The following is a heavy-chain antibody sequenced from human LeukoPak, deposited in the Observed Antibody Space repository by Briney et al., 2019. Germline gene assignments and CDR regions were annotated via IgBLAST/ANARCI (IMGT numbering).Heavy chain of an antibody. J-gene: IGHJ4*01. CDR3: AKGKYTGIWYADY. D-gene: IGHD6-13*01. V-gene: IGHV3-43*01. Sequence: PGGSLRLSCAASGFTFDDYTMHWVRQAPGKGLEWVSLIRGDGGSTFYGDSVKGRFTISRDNGKNSLYLQMNSLRTDDTALYYCAKGKYTGIWYADYWGHGTLVTVSS. CDR2: IRGDGGST. CDR1: GFTFDDYT.